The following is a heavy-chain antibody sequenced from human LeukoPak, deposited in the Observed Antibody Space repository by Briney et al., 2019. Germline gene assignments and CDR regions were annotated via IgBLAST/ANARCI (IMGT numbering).Heavy chain of an antibody. Sequence: SETLSLTCTVSGGSISSYYWAWIRQPPGEGLEWIGSIYSSGFTSYKPSLKSRLTISVDTSKNQFSLKLSSVTAADTAVYYCATAYDYGGNLVIYWGQGTLVTVSS. D-gene: IGHD4-23*01. CDR3: ATAYDYGGNLVIY. CDR1: GGSISSYY. CDR2: IYSSGFT. J-gene: IGHJ4*02. V-gene: IGHV4-39*01.